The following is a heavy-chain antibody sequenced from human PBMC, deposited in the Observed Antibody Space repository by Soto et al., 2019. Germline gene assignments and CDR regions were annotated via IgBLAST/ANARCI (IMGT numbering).Heavy chain of an antibody. J-gene: IGHJ4*02. V-gene: IGHV5-51*01. CDR2: IYPGDSDA. CDR3: ARTYSGTYPPPDYFDS. CDR1: GYSFTKYW. Sequence: EVQLAQSGAEVKKPGESLKISCQGSGYSFTKYWIGWVRQMPGKGLEWMGMIYPGDSDARYSPSFQGQVIISADKSINTAYLQWSSLQPSDTASYYCARTYSGTYPPPDYFDSWGQGTLVTVSS. D-gene: IGHD1-26*01.